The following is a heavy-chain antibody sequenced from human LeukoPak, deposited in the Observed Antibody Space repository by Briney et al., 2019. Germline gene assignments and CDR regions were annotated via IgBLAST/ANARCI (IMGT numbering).Heavy chain of an antibody. V-gene: IGHV4-39*01. D-gene: IGHD7-27*01. Sequence: SETLSLTCTVSGGSISSSSYYWGWIRQPPGKGLEWIGSIYYSGSTYYNPSLKSRVTISVDTSKNQFSLKLSSVTAADTAVYYCAIQLGIGDAFDIWGQGTMVTVSS. CDR2: IYYSGST. J-gene: IGHJ3*02. CDR1: GGSISSSSYY. CDR3: AIQLGIGDAFDI.